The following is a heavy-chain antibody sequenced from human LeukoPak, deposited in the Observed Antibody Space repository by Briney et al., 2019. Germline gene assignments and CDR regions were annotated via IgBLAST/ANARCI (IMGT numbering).Heavy chain of an antibody. Sequence: GGSLRLSCAASGFTFSSYSMNWVRQAPGKGLEWVSYISSSSSTIYYADFVKGRFTISRDNAKNSLYLQMNSLRAEDTAVYYCARADGIVVIKGFQHWGQGTLVTVSS. V-gene: IGHV3-48*04. CDR3: ARADGIVVIKGFQH. CDR1: GFTFSSYS. J-gene: IGHJ1*01. CDR2: ISSSSSTI. D-gene: IGHD3-22*01.